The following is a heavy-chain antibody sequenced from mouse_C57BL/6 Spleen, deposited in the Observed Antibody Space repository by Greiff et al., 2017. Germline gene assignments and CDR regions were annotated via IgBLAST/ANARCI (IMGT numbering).Heavy chain of an antibody. CDR2: ISSGSSTI. CDR1: GFTFSDYG. J-gene: IGHJ4*01. CDR3: ARDYEDYAMDY. D-gene: IGHD1-1*01. V-gene: IGHV5-17*01. Sequence: EVKLMESGGGLVKPGGSLKLSCAASGFTFSDYGMHWVRLAPEKGLEWVAYISSGSSTIYYADTVKGRFTISRDNAKNTLFLQMTSLRSEDTAMYYCARDYEDYAMDYWGQGTSVTVSS.